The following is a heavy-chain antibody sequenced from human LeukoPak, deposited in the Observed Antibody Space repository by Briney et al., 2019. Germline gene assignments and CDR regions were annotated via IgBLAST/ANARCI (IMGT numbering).Heavy chain of an antibody. Sequence: ASETLSLTCTVSGGSISSSSYYWGWIRQPPGKGLEWIGSVYYSGSTYYNPSLKSRVTISVDTSKNQFSLKLSSVTAADTAVYYCARSPRDTAMDYYFDYWGQGTLVTVSS. D-gene: IGHD5-18*01. CDR3: ARSPRDTAMDYYFDY. J-gene: IGHJ4*02. V-gene: IGHV4-39*07. CDR2: VYYSGST. CDR1: GGSISSSSYY.